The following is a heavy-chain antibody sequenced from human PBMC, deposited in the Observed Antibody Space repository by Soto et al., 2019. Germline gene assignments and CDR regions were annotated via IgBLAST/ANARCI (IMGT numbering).Heavy chain of an antibody. CDR3: AKDRRTRVDYYGMDV. CDR1: GFTFSNYG. V-gene: IGHV3-30*18. J-gene: IGHJ6*02. Sequence: QVQLVESGGGVFQPGRSLRLSCAASGFTFSNYGMHWVRQAPGKGLEWVAVISYDGSNKYYADSVKGRFTISRDNSKNTLYLQMNSLRAEDTAVYYCAKDRRTRVDYYGMDVWGQGTTVTVSS. CDR2: ISYDGSNK.